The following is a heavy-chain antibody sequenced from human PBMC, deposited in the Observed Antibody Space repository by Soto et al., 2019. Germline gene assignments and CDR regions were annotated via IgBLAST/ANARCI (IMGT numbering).Heavy chain of an antibody. Sequence: PSETLSLTCGVSGDSVSSVNWWSWVRQAPGKGLEWIGEIYHSGTTNYNPSLTGRVTMSVDKSKNQFPLNLTSVTAADTAVYYCARLTGFLTISPFDPWGQGTLVTVSS. V-gene: IGHV4-4*02. CDR2: IYHSGTT. CDR1: GDSVSSVNW. CDR3: ARLTGFLTISPFDP. J-gene: IGHJ5*02. D-gene: IGHD3-10*01.